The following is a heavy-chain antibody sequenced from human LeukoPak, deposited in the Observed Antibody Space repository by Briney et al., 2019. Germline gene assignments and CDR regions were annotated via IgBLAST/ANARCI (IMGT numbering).Heavy chain of an antibody. J-gene: IGHJ3*02. D-gene: IGHD1-26*01. CDR3: ARGGSYLSAFDI. Sequence: MTGGSLRLSCAASGFTFSSYSMNWVRQAPGKGLEWVSSISSSSSYIYYADSVKGRFTISRDNSKNTLYLQMNSLRAEDTAVYYCARGGSYLSAFDIWGQGTMVTVCS. CDR2: ISSSSSYI. V-gene: IGHV3-21*04. CDR1: GFTFSSYS.